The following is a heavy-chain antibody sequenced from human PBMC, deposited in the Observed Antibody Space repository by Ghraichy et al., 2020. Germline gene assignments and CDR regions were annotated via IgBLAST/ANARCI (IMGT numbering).Heavy chain of an antibody. V-gene: IGHV4-59*12. CDR1: GGSIRGGYY. CDR2: IHYSGIT. Sequence: SETLSLTCTVSGGSIRGGYYWSWLRQPPGRGLEWIGYIHYSGITHYNPSYESRVTFSVDTSNNHFSLNLTSVTAADTATYYCARGFNLGYCSSSTCPFWSFDPLGRGTLVTVSS. CDR3: ARGFNLGYCSSSTCPFWSFDP. J-gene: IGHJ2*01. D-gene: IGHD2-15*01.